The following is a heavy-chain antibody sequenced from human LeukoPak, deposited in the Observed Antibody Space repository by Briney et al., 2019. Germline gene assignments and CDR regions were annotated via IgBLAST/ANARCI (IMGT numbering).Heavy chain of an antibody. J-gene: IGHJ4*02. CDR2: IYSGGST. Sequence: GGSLRLSCAASGFTVSSNYMSWVRQAPGKGLEWVSVIYSGGSTYYADSVKGRFTISRDNSKNTLYLQMNSLRAEDTAVYYCARASMVRGVIDYWGQGTLVTVSS. D-gene: IGHD3-10*01. V-gene: IGHV3-66*01. CDR1: GFTVSSNY. CDR3: ARASMVRGVIDY.